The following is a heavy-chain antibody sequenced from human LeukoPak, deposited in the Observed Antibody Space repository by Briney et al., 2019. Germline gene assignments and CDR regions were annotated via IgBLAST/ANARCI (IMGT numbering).Heavy chain of an antibody. D-gene: IGHD6-13*01. Sequence: SETLSLTCTVSGYSISSGYYWSWIRQPPGKGLEWIGEINHSGSTNYNPSLKSRVTISVDTSKNQFSLKLSSVTAADTAVYYCASRSWYSGLGYYYYMDVWGKGTTVTISS. CDR1: GYSISSGYY. J-gene: IGHJ6*03. CDR2: INHSGST. V-gene: IGHV4-38-2*02. CDR3: ASRSWYSGLGYYYYMDV.